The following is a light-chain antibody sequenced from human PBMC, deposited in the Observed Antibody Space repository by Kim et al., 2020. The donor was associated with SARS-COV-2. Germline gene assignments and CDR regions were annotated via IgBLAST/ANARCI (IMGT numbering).Light chain of an antibody. CDR2: QDS. V-gene: IGLV3-1*01. CDR3: QAWDSSRV. Sequence: SYELTQPPSVSVSPGQTASITCSGDKLVDKYACWYQQKPGQSPVLVIYQDSKRPSGIPERFSGSNSGNTATLTISGTQAMDEADYYCQAWDSSRVFGGGTQLTVL. J-gene: IGLJ3*02. CDR1: KLVDKY.